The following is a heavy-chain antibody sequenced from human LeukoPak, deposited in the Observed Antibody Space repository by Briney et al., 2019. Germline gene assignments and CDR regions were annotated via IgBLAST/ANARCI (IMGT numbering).Heavy chain of an antibody. J-gene: IGHJ4*02. CDR1: GFTFSSYW. CDR3: ARVGQAGYVGYPLDY. V-gene: IGHV3-74*01. D-gene: IGHD5-12*01. CDR2: INSDGSST. Sequence: GGSLRLSCAASGFTFSSYWMHWVRQAPGKGLMWVSRINSDGSSTSYADSVKGRFTISRGNAKNTLYLQMNSLRAEDTAVFYCARVGQAGYVGYPLDYRGQGTLVTVSS.